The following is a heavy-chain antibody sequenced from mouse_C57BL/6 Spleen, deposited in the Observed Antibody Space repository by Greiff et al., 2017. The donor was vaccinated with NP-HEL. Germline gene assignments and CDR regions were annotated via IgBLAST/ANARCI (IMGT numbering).Heavy chain of an antibody. CDR3: ARRQAMVTTYYAMDY. Sequence: EVKLQESGGGLVKPGGSLKLSCAASGFTFSDYGMHWVRQAPETGLEWVAYIRSGSSTIYYADTVKGRFTISRDNAKTTLFLQMTSLRSEDTAMYYCARRQAMVTTYYAMDYWGQGTSVTVSS. CDR2: IRSGSSTI. D-gene: IGHD2-2*01. J-gene: IGHJ4*01. V-gene: IGHV5-17*01. CDR1: GFTFSDYG.